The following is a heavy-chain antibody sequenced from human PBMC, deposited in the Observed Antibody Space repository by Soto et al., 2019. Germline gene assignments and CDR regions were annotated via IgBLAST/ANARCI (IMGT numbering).Heavy chain of an antibody. V-gene: IGHV3-15*01. CDR1: GFTFSNAW. J-gene: IGHJ6*02. CDR3: TTYCGGDCYLPPGYYYYYGMDV. D-gene: IGHD2-21*02. CDR2: IKSKTDGGTT. Sequence: GGSLRLSCAASGFTFSNAWMSWVRQAPGKGLEWVGRIKSKTDGGTTDYAAPVKGRFTISRDDSKNTLYLQMNSLKTEDTAVYYCTTYCGGDCYLPPGYYYYYGMDVWGQGTTVTVS.